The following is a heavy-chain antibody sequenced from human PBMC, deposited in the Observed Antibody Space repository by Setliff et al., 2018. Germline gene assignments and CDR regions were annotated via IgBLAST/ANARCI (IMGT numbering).Heavy chain of an antibody. CDR2: IYHSGNT. Sequence: PSETLSLTCAVSGYSISSGYYWGWIRQPPGKGLEWIGSIYHSGNTNYNPSLKSRVTVSVDKPKNQFSLKLTAVTAADTDIYYCARHRAVAGAYYFDFWGQGTLVTVSS. D-gene: IGHD6-19*01. CDR1: GYSISSGYY. V-gene: IGHV4-38-2*01. J-gene: IGHJ4*02. CDR3: ARHRAVAGAYYFDF.